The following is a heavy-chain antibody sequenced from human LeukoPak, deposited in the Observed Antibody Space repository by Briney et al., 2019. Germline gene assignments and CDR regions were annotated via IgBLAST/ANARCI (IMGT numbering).Heavy chain of an antibody. J-gene: IGHJ4*02. D-gene: IGHD3-22*01. CDR1: GDSVSSNSAA. CDR2: TYYRSKWYN. Sequence: SQTLSLTCAISGDSVSSNSAAWNWIRQSPSRGLEWLGRTYYRSKWYNDYAVSVKSRITINPDTSKNQFSLQLNSVTPEDTAVYYCARDPKNYYDSSGYYRSPLFDYWGQGTLVTVSS. CDR3: ARDPKNYYDSSGYYRSPLFDY. V-gene: IGHV6-1*01.